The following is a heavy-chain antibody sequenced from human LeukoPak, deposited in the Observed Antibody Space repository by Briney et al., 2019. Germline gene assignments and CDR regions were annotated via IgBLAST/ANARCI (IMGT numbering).Heavy chain of an antibody. V-gene: IGHV4-4*07. CDR1: GGSIHDYY. CDR3: ARESVAAGTRWFDY. D-gene: IGHD6-13*01. J-gene: IGHJ4*02. Sequence: SETLSLTCTVFGGSIHDYYWTWIRRSPGKGLEWIGRVQINENNNYNPSLRSRLTLSLDTSKNQFSLNLTSVTAADTAIYYCARESVAAGTRWFDYLGQGTLVTVSS. CDR2: VQINENN.